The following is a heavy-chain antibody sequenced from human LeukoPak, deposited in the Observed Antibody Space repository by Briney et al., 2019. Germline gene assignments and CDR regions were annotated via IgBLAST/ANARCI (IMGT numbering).Heavy chain of an antibody. CDR1: GFTFRNYA. CDR2: ISGSASDT. Sequence: PGGSLRLSCVASGFTFRNYAMSWVRQAPGKGLESVSTISGSASDTHYADSVKGRFTISRDNSKNTLYLHMDSLRADDTAVYYRAKDGEDWGQGTLVTVSS. V-gene: IGHV3-23*01. CDR3: AKDGED. J-gene: IGHJ4*02. D-gene: IGHD2-21*01.